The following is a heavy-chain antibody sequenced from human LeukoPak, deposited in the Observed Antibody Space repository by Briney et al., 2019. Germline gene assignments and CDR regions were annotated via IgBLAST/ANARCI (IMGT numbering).Heavy chain of an antibody. CDR1: GYTFTGYY. V-gene: IGHV1-2*02. Sequence: ASVKVSCKASGYTFTGYYMHWVRQAPGQGLEWMGWINPNSGGTNYAQKFQGRVTMTRDTSISTAYMELSRLRSDDTAVYYCARDIQGSGYYDHFDYWGQGTLVTVSS. CDR2: INPNSGGT. D-gene: IGHD3-22*01. CDR3: ARDIQGSGYYDHFDY. J-gene: IGHJ4*02.